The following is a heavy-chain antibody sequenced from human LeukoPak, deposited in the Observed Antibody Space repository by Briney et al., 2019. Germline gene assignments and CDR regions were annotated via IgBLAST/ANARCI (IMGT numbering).Heavy chain of an antibody. Sequence: PSETLSLTCAVCGGSISSGGYSWSWIRQPPGKGLEWIGYIYYSGSTYYNPSLKSRVTISVDTSKNQFSLKLSSVTAADTAVYYCARGGIAVAGYYFDYWGQGTLVTVSS. CDR2: IYYSGST. CDR3: ARGGIAVAGYYFDY. J-gene: IGHJ4*02. D-gene: IGHD6-19*01. CDR1: GGSISSGGYS. V-gene: IGHV4-30-4*07.